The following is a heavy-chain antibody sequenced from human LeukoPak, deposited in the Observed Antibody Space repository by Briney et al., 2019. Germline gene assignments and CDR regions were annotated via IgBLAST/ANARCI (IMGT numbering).Heavy chain of an antibody. J-gene: IGHJ4*02. CDR3: ARDLRGYSGYDSYATYYFDY. CDR2: IIPIFGTA. Sequence: GASVKVSCKASGGTFSSYAISWVRQAPGQGLEWMGGIIPIFGTANYAQKFQGRVTITADESTSTAYMELSSLRSEDTAVYYCARDLRGYSGYDSYATYYFDYWGQGTLVTVSS. CDR1: GGTFSSYA. D-gene: IGHD5-12*01. V-gene: IGHV1-69*13.